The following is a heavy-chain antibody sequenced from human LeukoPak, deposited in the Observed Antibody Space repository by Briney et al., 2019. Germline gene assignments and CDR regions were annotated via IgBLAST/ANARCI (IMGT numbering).Heavy chain of an antibody. Sequence: GGSLRLSCAASGFNFNSYSMNWVRQAPGKGLEWVSSISSNSSSRYYADSVKGRFTISRDNAKNSLYLQMNSLRAEDTAVYYCAELGITMIGGVWGKGTTVTISS. J-gene: IGHJ6*04. CDR3: AELGITMIGGV. V-gene: IGHV3-21*01. D-gene: IGHD3-10*02. CDR1: GFNFNSYS. CDR2: ISSNSSSR.